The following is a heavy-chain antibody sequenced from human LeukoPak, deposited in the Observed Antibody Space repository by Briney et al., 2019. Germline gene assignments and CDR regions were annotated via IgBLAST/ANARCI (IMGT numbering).Heavy chain of an antibody. J-gene: IGHJ4*02. CDR1: GFAFNTYS. CDR3: ARADWNTAMIDY. D-gene: IGHD5-18*01. V-gene: IGHV3-21*01. Sequence: PGESLRLSCAASGFAFNTYSMNWVRQAPGKGLEWVSFIFSSSTYIYYTDSVKGRFTISRDNARNSLYLQMNSLRAEDTAVYYCARADWNTAMIDYWGQGTLVTVSS. CDR2: IFSSSTYI.